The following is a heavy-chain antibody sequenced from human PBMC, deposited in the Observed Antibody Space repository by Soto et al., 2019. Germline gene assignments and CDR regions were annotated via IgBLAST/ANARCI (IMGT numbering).Heavy chain of an antibody. CDR1: GGSFSDSNYF. Sequence: SETLSLTCTVSGGSFSDSNYFWGWIRQPPGKGLEWIGSIHFGGMTYYAPSLKSRVTISVDTSKSQFSLRLKSVTAADTAVYYCATAPETYHPSGYYVNQFDPWGQGTLVTVSS. V-gene: IGHV4-39*01. D-gene: IGHD3-22*01. CDR2: IHFGGMT. CDR3: ATAPETYHPSGYYVNQFDP. J-gene: IGHJ5*02.